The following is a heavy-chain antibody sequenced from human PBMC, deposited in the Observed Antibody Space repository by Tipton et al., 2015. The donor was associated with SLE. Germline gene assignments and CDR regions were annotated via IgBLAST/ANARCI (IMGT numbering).Heavy chain of an antibody. D-gene: IGHD2-2*01. CDR3: ARLMLPAVRGAFDI. V-gene: IGHV4-34*10. CDR1: GFTFNSFA. Sequence: LRLSCEASGFTFNSFAMNWVRQAPGKGLEWIGEINHSGRTNYSPSLTSRVNISIDTSKNQFYLRLSSVTAADTAVYYCARLMLPAVRGAFDIWGQGTLVTVSS. CDR2: INHSGRT. J-gene: IGHJ3*02.